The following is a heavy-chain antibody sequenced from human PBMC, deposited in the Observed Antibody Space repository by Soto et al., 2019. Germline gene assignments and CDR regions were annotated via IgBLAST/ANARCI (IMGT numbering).Heavy chain of an antibody. V-gene: IGHV4-34*01. CDR2: INHSGST. J-gene: IGHJ4*02. Sequence: SETLSLTCAVYGGSFSGYYWSWIRQPPGKGLEWIGEINHSGSTNYNPSLRSRVTISVDTSKNQYSLKLSSVTAADTAVYYCARGLKGIAADALDYWGQGTLVTVSS. D-gene: IGHD6-13*01. CDR3: ARGLKGIAADALDY. CDR1: GGSFSGYY.